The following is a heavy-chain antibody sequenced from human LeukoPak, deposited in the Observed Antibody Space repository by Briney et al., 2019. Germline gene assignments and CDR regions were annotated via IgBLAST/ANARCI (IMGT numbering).Heavy chain of an antibody. CDR1: GGTFSSYA. D-gene: IGHD3-9*01. J-gene: IGHJ5*02. CDR3: AKDWHILTGRNCFDP. V-gene: IGHV1-69*06. Sequence: SVKVSCKASGGTFSSYAISWVRQAPGQGLEWMGGIIPIFGTANYAQKFQGRVTITADKSTSTAYMELRGLRFDDTAIYYCAKDWHILTGRNCFDPWGQGTLVTVSS. CDR2: IIPIFGTA.